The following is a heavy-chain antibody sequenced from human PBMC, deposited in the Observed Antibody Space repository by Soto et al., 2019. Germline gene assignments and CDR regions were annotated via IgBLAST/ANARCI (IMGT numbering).Heavy chain of an antibody. D-gene: IGHD3-16*01. CDR2: IYPGDSDT. CDR3: ARHLRSYDFFQYYYGIDV. V-gene: IGHV5-51*01. Sequence: XESLTISCRGSGYNYNLHWISWVRQKPGRGLEWMGIIYPGDSDTRYNPSFQGQVTISVDKSINTAYLQWDSLEASDTATYYCARHLRSYDFFQYYYGIDVWGQGSTVTVSS. CDR1: GYNYNLHW. J-gene: IGHJ6*02.